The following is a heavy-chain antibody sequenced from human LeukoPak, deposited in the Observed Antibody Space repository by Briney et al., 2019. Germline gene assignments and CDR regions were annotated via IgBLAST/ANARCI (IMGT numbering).Heavy chain of an antibody. D-gene: IGHD4-17*01. CDR2: ISGSSSYI. V-gene: IGHV3-21*01. CDR3: ASRGDYGDYLDY. CDR1: GFTFSSYS. J-gene: IGHJ4*02. Sequence: GGSLRLSCAASGFTFSSYSMNWVRQAPGKGLEWVSSISGSSSYIYYADSVKGRFTISRDNAKNSLYLQMNSLRAEDTAVYYCASRGDYGDYLDYWGQGTLVTVSS.